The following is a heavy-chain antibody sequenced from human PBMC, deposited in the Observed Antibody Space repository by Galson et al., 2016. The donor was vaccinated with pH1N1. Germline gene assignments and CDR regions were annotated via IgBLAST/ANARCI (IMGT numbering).Heavy chain of an antibody. CDR2: IIPIFGTA. V-gene: IGHV1-69*13. J-gene: IGHJ4*02. D-gene: IGHD3-22*01. Sequence: SVKVSCKASGGTFRTYVISWVRQAPGQGLEWMGGIIPIFGTAKYAQKFQGRVTINADESTSTAYMELSSLRSEDTAVSYCASPSPFYGSSGYYLHFRDWGQGTLVTVSS. CDR3: ASPSPFYGSSGYYLHFRD. CDR1: GGTFRTYV.